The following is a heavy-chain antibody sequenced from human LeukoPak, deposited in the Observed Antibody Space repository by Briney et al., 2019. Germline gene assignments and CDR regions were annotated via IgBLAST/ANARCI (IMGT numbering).Heavy chain of an antibody. CDR2: IYYSGST. Sequence: SETLSLTCTVSGGSISGYYWSWIRQSPGKGLEWIAYIYYSGSTNYNLSLKSRVTISVDTSKNQFSLKLSSVTAADAAVYYCARHLTGTRSLDYWGQGTLVTVSS. D-gene: IGHD1-14*01. J-gene: IGHJ4*02. CDR1: GGSISGYY. CDR3: ARHLTGTRSLDY. V-gene: IGHV4-59*08.